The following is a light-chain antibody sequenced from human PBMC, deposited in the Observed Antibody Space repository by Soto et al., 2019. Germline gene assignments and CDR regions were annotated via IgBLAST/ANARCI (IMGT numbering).Light chain of an antibody. CDR1: QSVSSTY. Sequence: EIVFTQSPGTLSLSPGERATLSCRASQSVSSTYLTWYQQKPGQAPRVLIYDASTRATGIPDRFSGSGSGTDFTLTSSRLEPEDFAVYYCQQYGSSTWTFGQGTKVDIK. J-gene: IGKJ1*01. CDR2: DAS. CDR3: QQYGSSTWT. V-gene: IGKV3-20*01.